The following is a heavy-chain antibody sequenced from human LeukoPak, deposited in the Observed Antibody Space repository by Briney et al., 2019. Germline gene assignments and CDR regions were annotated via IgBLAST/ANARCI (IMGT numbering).Heavy chain of an antibody. Sequence: SETLSLTCTVSGGSISSYYWSWIRQPAGKGLEWIGRIYTSGSTDYNPSLKSRVTMSVDTSKNQFSLNLTSVTAADTALYYCAGVTIFGVVNIHWGQGTLVTVSS. CDR3: AGVTIFGVVNIH. D-gene: IGHD3-3*01. CDR1: GGSISSYY. V-gene: IGHV4-4*07. CDR2: IYTSGST. J-gene: IGHJ4*02.